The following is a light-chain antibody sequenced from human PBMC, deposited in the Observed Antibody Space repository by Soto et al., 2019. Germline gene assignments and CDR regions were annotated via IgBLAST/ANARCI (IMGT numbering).Light chain of an antibody. CDR2: DAS. V-gene: IGKV3-11*01. Sequence: EIVLTQSPAILSLSPGERATLSCSASESVRSRLAWYQQKPCQPPRLLIFDASSRATDIPARFSGSGSGTDFTLTISSLEPEDFAVYYCQQRTNWACTFGPGTRVDIK. CDR1: ESVRSR. CDR3: QQRTNWACT. J-gene: IGKJ3*01.